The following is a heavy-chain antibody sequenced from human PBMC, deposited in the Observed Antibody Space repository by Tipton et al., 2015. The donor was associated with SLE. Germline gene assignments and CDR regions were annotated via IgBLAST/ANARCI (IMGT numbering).Heavy chain of an antibody. J-gene: IGHJ2*01. CDR2: FDYTGIP. Sequence: PSLTCTVSGGTVTLFSDSWAWIRQPPGKGLEWIATFDYTGIPVYDPSLRSRASISVDTSKSHFSLTLTSVTAADTAVYYCVRHQPGSGWPGGFDLWGRGSLVTVSP. CDR3: VRHQPGSGWPGGFDL. D-gene: IGHD6-19*01. V-gene: IGHV4-39*07. CDR1: GGTVTLFSDS.